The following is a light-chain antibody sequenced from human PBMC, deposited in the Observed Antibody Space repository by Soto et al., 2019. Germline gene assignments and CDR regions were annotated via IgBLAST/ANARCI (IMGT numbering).Light chain of an antibody. CDR3: CSYADNYSYV. V-gene: IGLV2-11*01. CDR2: DVS. Sequence: QSVLTQHRSVSGSPGQSVTISCTGTSSDVGAYNYVSWYQQHPGKAPKLMTYDVSKRPSGVPDRFSGSKSGNTASLTISGLQAEDEADYYCCSYADNYSYVFGTGTKVTVL. J-gene: IGLJ1*01. CDR1: SSDVGAYNY.